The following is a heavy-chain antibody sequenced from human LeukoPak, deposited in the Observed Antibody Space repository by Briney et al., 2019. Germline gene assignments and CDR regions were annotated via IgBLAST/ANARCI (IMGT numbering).Heavy chain of an antibody. V-gene: IGHV3-74*01. CDR3: ARDHHDFWSGYPNY. J-gene: IGHJ4*02. CDR1: GFTLGRYW. D-gene: IGHD3-3*01. Sequence: GGSLRLSCAASGFTLGRYWMHWFRQAPGTGLVWVARSNSDGKITDYADSVRGRFTTSRDNTKNTVYLQMSSLRAEDTGVYYCARDHHDFWSGYPNYWGQGTLVIVSS. CDR2: SNSDGKIT.